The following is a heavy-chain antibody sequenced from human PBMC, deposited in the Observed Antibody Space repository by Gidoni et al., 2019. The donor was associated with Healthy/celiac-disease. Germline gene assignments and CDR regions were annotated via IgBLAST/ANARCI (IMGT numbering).Heavy chain of an antibody. CDR2: IVVGSGNT. Sequence: QMQLVPSGPEVKQPGTSVKVSCKASGFTFTSSAVLGVRQARGQRLEWIGWIVVGSGNTNYAQKFQERVTITRDMSTSTAYMELSSLRAEDTAVYYCAAAIGWLDAAAFDIWGQGTMVTVSS. CDR1: GFTFTSSA. J-gene: IGHJ3*02. CDR3: AAAIGWLDAAAFDI. V-gene: IGHV1-58*01. D-gene: IGHD6-19*01.